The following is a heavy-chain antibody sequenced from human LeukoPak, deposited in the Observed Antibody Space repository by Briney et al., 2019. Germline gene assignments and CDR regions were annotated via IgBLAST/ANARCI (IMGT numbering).Heavy chain of an antibody. D-gene: IGHD2-15*01. CDR3: ARRKPPGHYCSGGSCSNWFDP. V-gene: IGHV4-34*01. CDR2: INHSGST. Sequence: SETLSLTCAVYGGSFSGYYWSWIRQPPGKGLEWIGEINHSGSTNYNPSLKSRVTISVDTSKNQFSLKLSSVTAADTAVYYCARRKPPGHYCSGGSCSNWFDPWGQGNLVTVSS. J-gene: IGHJ5*02. CDR1: GGSFSGYY.